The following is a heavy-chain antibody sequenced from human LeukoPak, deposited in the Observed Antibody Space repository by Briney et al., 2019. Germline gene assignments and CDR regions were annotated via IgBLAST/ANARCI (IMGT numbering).Heavy chain of an antibody. J-gene: IGHJ4*02. CDR2: IYYSGST. D-gene: IGHD3-3*01. CDR3: ARDSKRFHQHGIDY. V-gene: IGHV4-39*07. CDR1: GGSISSSSYY. Sequence: PSETLSLTCTVSGGSISSSSYYWGWIRQPPGKGLEWIGSIYYSGSTYYNPSLKSRVTISVDTSKNQFSLKLSSVTAADTAVYYCARDSKRFHQHGIDYWGQGTLVTVSS.